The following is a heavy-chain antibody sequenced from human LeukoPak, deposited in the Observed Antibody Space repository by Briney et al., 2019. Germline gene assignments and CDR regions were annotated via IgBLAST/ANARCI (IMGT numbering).Heavy chain of an antibody. J-gene: IGHJ4*02. D-gene: IGHD2-8*01. CDR1: GFTFSTYW. CDR3: ARGVFSFDY. Sequence: GGPLRLSCAASGFTFSTYWMSWVRQAPGRGLEWVASINQDGSQKYFVDSVRGRFSISRDNAKKSLHLQMNSLRAEDTAVYYCARGVFSFDYWGQGTLVTVSS. V-gene: IGHV3-7*01. CDR2: INQDGSQK.